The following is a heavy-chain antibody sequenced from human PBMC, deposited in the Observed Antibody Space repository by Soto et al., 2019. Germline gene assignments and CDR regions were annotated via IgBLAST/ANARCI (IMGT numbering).Heavy chain of an antibody. V-gene: IGHV1-18*04. J-gene: IGHJ3*02. CDR1: GYTFTSYG. D-gene: IGHD5-12*01. CDR3: ARAKWATIWWDAFDI. Sequence: ASVKVSCKASGYTFTSYGISWVRQAPGQGLEWMGWISAYNGNTNYAQKLQGRVTMTTYTSTNTAYMELKNLRSDDTAVYYCARAKWATIWWDAFDIWGQGTMVTVSS. CDR2: ISAYNGNT.